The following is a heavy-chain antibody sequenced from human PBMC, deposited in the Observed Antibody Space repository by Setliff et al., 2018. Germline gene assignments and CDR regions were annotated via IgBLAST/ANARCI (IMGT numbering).Heavy chain of an antibody. CDR2: IYTSGST. V-gene: IGHV4-38-2*01. CDR1: SYSISTNYY. CDR3: ARGRGYSYGSTFHYYYGMDV. D-gene: IGHD5-18*01. J-gene: IGHJ6*02. Sequence: PSETLSLTCAVSSYSISTNYYWGWIRQPPGKGLEWIGRIYTSGSTNYNPSLKSRVTISVDTSKNQFSLKLSSVTAADTAVYYCARGRGYSYGSTFHYYYGMDVWGQGTTVTVSS.